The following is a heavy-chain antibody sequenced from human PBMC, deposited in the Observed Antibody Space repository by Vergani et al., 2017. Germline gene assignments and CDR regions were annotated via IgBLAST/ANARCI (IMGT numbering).Heavy chain of an antibody. V-gene: IGHV4-61*02. CDR1: GVSVSSTAFY. Sequence: QVQLQESGPGLVKPSQTLSLTCSVSGVSVSSTAFYWNWIRQPAGKGLEWIGRIYGSGNINYNPSLESQVTLSRDTSKNQFSLKLHSGTAADTAVYYCARGETRTAWLDPWGQGTQVIVSS. CDR2: IYGSGNI. CDR3: ARGETRTAWLDP. J-gene: IGHJ5*02. D-gene: IGHD2-21*02.